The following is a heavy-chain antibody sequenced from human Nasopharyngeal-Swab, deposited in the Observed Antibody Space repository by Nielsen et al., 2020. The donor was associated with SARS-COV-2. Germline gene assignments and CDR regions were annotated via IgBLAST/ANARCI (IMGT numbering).Heavy chain of an antibody. Sequence: SETLSLTCSLSGGSISNDYWTWIRQPPGKGLEWIGQIYSSGTTNYNPSLMSRITISVDTSRNQFSLTLSSVTAADTAIYYCARRPWSGREYYMDVWGKGTTVTVSS. J-gene: IGHJ6*03. CDR3: ARRPWSGREYYMDV. D-gene: IGHD3-3*01. CDR1: GGSISNDY. CDR2: IYSSGTT. V-gene: IGHV4-59*08.